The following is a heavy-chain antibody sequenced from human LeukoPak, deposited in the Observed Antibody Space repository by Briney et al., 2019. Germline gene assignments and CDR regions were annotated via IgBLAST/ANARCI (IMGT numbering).Heavy chain of an antibody. J-gene: IGHJ4*02. CDR2: MNPNSGNT. V-gene: IGHV1-8*01. CDR3: AIILTGYYYLDY. D-gene: IGHD3-9*01. CDR1: GYTFTSYD. Sequence: ASVKVSCKASGYTFTSYDINWVRQATGQGLEWMGWMNPNSGNTGYAQKFQGRVTMTRNTSISTAYMELSSLRSEDTAVYYCAIILTGYYYLDYWGQGTLVTVSS.